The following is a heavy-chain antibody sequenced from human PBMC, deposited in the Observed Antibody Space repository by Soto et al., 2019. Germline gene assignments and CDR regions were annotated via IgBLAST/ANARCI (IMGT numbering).Heavy chain of an antibody. Sequence: GGSLRLSCAASGFSFSNYAMGWVRQAQGKGLEWVSVTDYGGVTTYYADSVKGRFTISRDNSKSTLYLQMNSLRPEDTAVYFCVKDATRTSGWYYFDYWGQGALVTVSS. D-gene: IGHD6-19*01. J-gene: IGHJ4*02. CDR3: VKDATRTSGWYYFDY. V-gene: IGHV3-23*01. CDR1: GFSFSNYA. CDR2: TDYGGVTT.